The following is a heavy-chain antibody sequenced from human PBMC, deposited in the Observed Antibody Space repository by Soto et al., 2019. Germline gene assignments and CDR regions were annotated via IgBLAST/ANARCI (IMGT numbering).Heavy chain of an antibody. CDR3: ARVYMVRGTIIRYFDY. CDR1: GGSISSSNW. CDR2: IYHSGST. D-gene: IGHD3-10*01. J-gene: IGHJ4*02. Sequence: QVQLQESGPGLVKPSGTLSLTCAVSGGSISSSNWWSWVRQPPGKGLEWIGKIYHSGSTNYNPSLKSRVTISVDKPTNQFSLKLSSVTAADTAVYYCARVYMVRGTIIRYFDYWGQGTLVTVSS. V-gene: IGHV4-4*02.